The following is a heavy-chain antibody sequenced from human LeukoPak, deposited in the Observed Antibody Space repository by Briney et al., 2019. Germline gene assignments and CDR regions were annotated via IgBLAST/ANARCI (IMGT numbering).Heavy chain of an antibody. CDR1: GFIFSNYA. CDR2: ISGGGGGT. Sequence: PGGSLRLSCAASGFIFSNYAMSWVRQAPGKGPEWVSGISGGGGGTYYADSVKGRFTISRANSKNTLYLQMNSLRAEDTAVYYCAKDRFFASALCWFDPWGQGTLVTVSS. V-gene: IGHV3-23*01. CDR3: AKDRFFASALCWFDP. J-gene: IGHJ5*02. D-gene: IGHD2-21*01.